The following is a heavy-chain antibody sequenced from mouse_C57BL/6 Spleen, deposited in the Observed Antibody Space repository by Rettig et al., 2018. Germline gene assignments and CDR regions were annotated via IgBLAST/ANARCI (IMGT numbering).Heavy chain of an antibody. V-gene: IGHV2-9-1*01. CDR2: GGT. D-gene: IGHD3-3*01. Sequence: GGTNYNSALKSRLSISKDNSKSQVFLKMNSLQTDDTARYYCARSRDRDWYFDVWGTGTTVTVSS. CDR3: ARSRDRDWYFDV. J-gene: IGHJ1*03.